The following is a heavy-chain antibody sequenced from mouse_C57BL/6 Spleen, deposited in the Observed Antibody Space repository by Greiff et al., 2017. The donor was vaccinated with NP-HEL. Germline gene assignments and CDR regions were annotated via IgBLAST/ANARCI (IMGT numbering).Heavy chain of an antibody. V-gene: IGHV1-18*01. Sequence: VQLQQSGPELVKPGASVKIPCKASGYTFTDYNMDWVKQSHGKSLEWIGDINPNNGGTIYNQKFKGKATLTVDKSSSTAYMELRSLTSEDTAVYYCARSGNGYDVYYFDYWGQGTTLTVSS. CDR3: ARSGNGYDVYYFDY. J-gene: IGHJ2*01. CDR1: GYTFTDYN. CDR2: INPNNGGT. D-gene: IGHD2-2*01.